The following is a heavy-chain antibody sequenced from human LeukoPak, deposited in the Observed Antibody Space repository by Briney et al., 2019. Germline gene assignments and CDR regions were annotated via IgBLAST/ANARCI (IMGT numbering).Heavy chain of an antibody. CDR2: IYYSGSA. V-gene: IGHV4-59*01. Sequence: SETLSLTCTVSGGSITGSYWSWLRQPPGKGLEYIGYIYYSGSANYNPSLKSRVTISVDTSKNQFSLKLSSVTAADTAVYYCARESGYCSGGSCYPDYWGQGTLITVSS. J-gene: IGHJ4*02. CDR3: ARESGYCSGGSCYPDY. D-gene: IGHD2-15*01. CDR1: GGSITGSY.